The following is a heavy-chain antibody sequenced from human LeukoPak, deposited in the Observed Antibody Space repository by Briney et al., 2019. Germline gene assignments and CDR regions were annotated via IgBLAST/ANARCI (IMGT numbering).Heavy chain of an antibody. CDR2: IYYSGST. D-gene: IGHD3-22*01. V-gene: IGHV4-59*01. Sequence: ASETLSLTCTVSGGSISSYYWSWIRQPPGKGLEWIGYIYYSGSTSYNSSLKSRVTISVDTSKNQFSLKLSSVTAADTAVYYCARGGYYDRSGNSYKFGFDMWGQGTMVTVSS. CDR3: ARGGYYDRSGNSYKFGFDM. CDR1: GGSISSYY. J-gene: IGHJ3*02.